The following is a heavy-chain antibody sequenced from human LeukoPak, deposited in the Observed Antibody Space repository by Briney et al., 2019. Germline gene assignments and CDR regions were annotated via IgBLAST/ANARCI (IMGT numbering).Heavy chain of an antibody. CDR3: ARHYPRLAGAFDS. V-gene: IGHV4-4*07. J-gene: IGHJ4*02. Sequence: PSETLSLTCTVSGGSISSYYWSWIRQPAGKGLEWIGRIYSSGRTSYNPSLQSRVTISVDTSKNQVSLNLNSVTAADTAVYYCARHYPRLAGAFDSWGQGTLVIVSS. CDR2: IYSSGRT. CDR1: GGSISSYY. D-gene: IGHD3-10*01.